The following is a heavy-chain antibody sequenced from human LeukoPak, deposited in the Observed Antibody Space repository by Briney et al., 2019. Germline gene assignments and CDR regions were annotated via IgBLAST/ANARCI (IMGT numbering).Heavy chain of an antibody. CDR3: AKDRPLKGGFDP. CDR1: GFSLSTYG. Sequence: GGSLRLSCVVSGFSLSTYGMLWVRQAPGKGLEWVSFIRSNGVEKCYEDSVKGRFTISRDNSKSTLYLQMNSLRTEDTALYYCAKDRPLKGGFDPWGQGSLVTVSS. D-gene: IGHD3-16*01. CDR2: IRSNGVEK. V-gene: IGHV3-30*02. J-gene: IGHJ5*02.